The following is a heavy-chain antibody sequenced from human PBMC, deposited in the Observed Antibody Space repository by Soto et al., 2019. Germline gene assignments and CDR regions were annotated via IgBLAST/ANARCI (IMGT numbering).Heavy chain of an antibody. V-gene: IGHV3-30*18. J-gene: IGHJ6*02. CDR2: ISYDGSNK. Sequence: GSLRLSCAASGFTFSSYGMHWVRQAPGKGLEWVAVISYDGSNKYYADSVKGRFTISRDNSKNTLYLQMNSLRAEDTAVYYCAKDLGVRLVRIIGMDVWGQGTTVTVSS. CDR1: GFTFSSYG. CDR3: AKDLGVRLVRIIGMDV. D-gene: IGHD6-19*01.